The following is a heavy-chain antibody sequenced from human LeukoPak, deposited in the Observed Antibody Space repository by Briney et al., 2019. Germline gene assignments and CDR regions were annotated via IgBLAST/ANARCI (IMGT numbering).Heavy chain of an antibody. CDR3: SWDHTGKEDI. J-gene: IGHJ3*02. CDR1: GSTFRNCW. D-gene: IGHD1-26*01. V-gene: IGHV3-74*01. Sequence: AGGSLRLSCAVSGSTFRNCWMHWVRQAPGKGLVWVARINPDGSRTDYADFVAGRFTISRDNAKSTLFLQMNSLRADDTAVYYCSWDHTGKEDIWGQGTMVTVSS. CDR2: INPDGSRT.